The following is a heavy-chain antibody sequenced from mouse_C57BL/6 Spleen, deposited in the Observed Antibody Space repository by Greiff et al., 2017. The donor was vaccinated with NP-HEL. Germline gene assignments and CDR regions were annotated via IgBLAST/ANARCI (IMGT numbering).Heavy chain of an antibody. V-gene: IGHV5-17*01. J-gene: IGHJ2*01. CDR1: GFTFSDYG. CDR3: ARPRYYGSSYYFDY. Sequence: EVKLMESGGGLVKPGGSLKLSCAASGFTFSDYGMHWVRQAPEKGLEWVAYISSGSSTIYYADTVKGRFTISRDNAKNTLFLQMTSLRSEDTAMYYCARPRYYGSSYYFDYWGQGTTLTVSS. CDR2: ISSGSSTI. D-gene: IGHD1-1*01.